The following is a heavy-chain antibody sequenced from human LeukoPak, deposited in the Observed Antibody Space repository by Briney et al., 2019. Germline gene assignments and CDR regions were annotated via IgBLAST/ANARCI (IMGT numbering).Heavy chain of an antibody. Sequence: PGGSLRLSCAASGFTFSTYSINWVRQAPGKGLEWVSSISSSSSYTYYADSVRGRFTISRDNAQNSLYLQMNSLRAEDTAVYYCARDLVYQYDSGSFEAFDIWGQGTMVTVSS. J-gene: IGHJ3*02. V-gene: IGHV3-21*01. CDR2: ISSSSSYT. CDR3: ARDLVYQYDSGSFEAFDI. D-gene: IGHD3-10*01. CDR1: GFTFSTYS.